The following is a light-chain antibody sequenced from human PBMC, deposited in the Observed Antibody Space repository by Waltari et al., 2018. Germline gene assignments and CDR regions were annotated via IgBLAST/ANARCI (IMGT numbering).Light chain of an antibody. Sequence: EIVLTQSPGTLSLSPGERATLSCRASQSVSRALAWYQQNPGPAPRLCIYGASNRGTGSADRFSGSGSGTDFSLIISRLEPEDFAVYYCQHYVSLPVTFGQGTKVEIK. V-gene: IGKV3-20*01. CDR1: QSVSRA. J-gene: IGKJ1*01. CDR2: GAS. CDR3: QHYVSLPVT.